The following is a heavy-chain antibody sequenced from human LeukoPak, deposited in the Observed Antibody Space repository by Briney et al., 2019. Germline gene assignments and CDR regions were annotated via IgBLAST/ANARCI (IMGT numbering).Heavy chain of an antibody. CDR1: GYSFTSYG. D-gene: IGHD2-15*01. J-gene: IGHJ3*02. Sequence: ASVKVSCKASGYSFTSYGINWVRQATGQGLEWMGWMNPNGGNTGYAQKFQGRVTITRDTSASTAYMELSSLRSEDTAVYYCARDLHIVVVVAAYWRAFDIWGQGTMVTVSS. CDR3: ARDLHIVVVVAAYWRAFDI. V-gene: IGHV1-8*03. CDR2: MNPNGGNT.